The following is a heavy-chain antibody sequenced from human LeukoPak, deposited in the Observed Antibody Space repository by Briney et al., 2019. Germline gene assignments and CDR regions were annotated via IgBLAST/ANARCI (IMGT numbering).Heavy chain of an antibody. CDR2: FDPEDGET. CDR3: ATVSPFEVRGVTYDAFDI. CDR1: GYTLTELS. Sequence: ASVKVSCKVSGYTLTELSMHWVRQAPGKGLEWVGGFDPEDGETIYAQKFQGRVTMTEDTSTNTAYMELSSLRSEDTAVYYCATVSPFEVRGVTYDAFDIWGQGTMVTVSS. J-gene: IGHJ3*02. V-gene: IGHV1-24*01. D-gene: IGHD3-10*01.